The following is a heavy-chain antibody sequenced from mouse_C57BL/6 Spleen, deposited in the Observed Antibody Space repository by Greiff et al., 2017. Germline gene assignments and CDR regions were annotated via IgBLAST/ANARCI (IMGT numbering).Heavy chain of an antibody. CDR3: TRRVITTVVWDY. Sequence: VKLQESGAELVRPGASVTLSCKASGYTFTDYEMHWVKQTPVHGLEWIGAIDPETGGTAYNQKFKGKAILTADKSSSTAYMELRSLTSEDSAVYYCTRRVITTVVWDYWGQGTTLTVSS. J-gene: IGHJ2*01. CDR1: GYTFTDYE. CDR2: IDPETGGT. D-gene: IGHD1-1*01. V-gene: IGHV1-15*01.